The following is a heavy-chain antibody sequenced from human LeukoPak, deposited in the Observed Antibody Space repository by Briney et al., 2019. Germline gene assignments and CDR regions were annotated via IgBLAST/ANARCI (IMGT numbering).Heavy chain of an antibody. CDR3: ARAPPATGWLVDH. CDR2: ISTAGDR. CDR1: GFTFSNYY. D-gene: IGHD6-19*01. J-gene: IGHJ4*02. Sequence: PGGYLILSCASSGFTFSNYYMLWVRQPAGKGLEWVSAISTAGDRYYPCSEKGRFTISRDNAKNSLYLQMRGLRVDDTAVYDCARAPPATGWLVDHWGQGTLVTVSS. V-gene: IGHV3-13*04.